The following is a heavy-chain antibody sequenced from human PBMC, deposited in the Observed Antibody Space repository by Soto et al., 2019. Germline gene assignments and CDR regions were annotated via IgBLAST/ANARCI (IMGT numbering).Heavy chain of an antibody. J-gene: IGHJ6*02. CDR2: ISYDGSNK. CDR1: GFTFSSYA. V-gene: IGHV3-30-3*01. D-gene: IGHD3-22*01. Sequence: GGSLRLSCAASGFTFSSYAMHWVRQAPGKGLEWVAVISYDGSNKYYADSVKGRFTISRDNSKNTLYLQMNSLRAEDTAVYYCARVSDSSGYALYYGMDVWGQGTTVTVSS. CDR3: ARVSDSSGYALYYGMDV.